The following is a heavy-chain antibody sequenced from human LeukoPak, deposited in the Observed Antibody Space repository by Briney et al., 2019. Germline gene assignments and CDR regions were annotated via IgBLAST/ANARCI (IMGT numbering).Heavy chain of an antibody. D-gene: IGHD6-13*01. Sequence: GASVKASCKASGYTFTSYDINWVRQATGQGLEWMGWMNPNSGNTGYAQKFQGRVTITADESTSTAYMELSSLGSEDTAVYYCARESALSAADPFDLWGRGTLVTVSS. CDR3: ARESALSAADPFDL. CDR2: MNPNSGNT. CDR1: GYTFTSYD. V-gene: IGHV1-8*01. J-gene: IGHJ2*01.